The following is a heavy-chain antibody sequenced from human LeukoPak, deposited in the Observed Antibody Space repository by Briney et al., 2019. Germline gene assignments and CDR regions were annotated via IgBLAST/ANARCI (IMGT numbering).Heavy chain of an antibody. J-gene: IGHJ4*02. V-gene: IGHV1-2*02. CDR2: INPNSGAT. D-gene: IGHD2-8*01. CDR1: GYTFTGPY. Sequence: ASVKVSCKASGYTFTGPYIHWMRQAPEQGLEWMGWINPNSGATKYARKFQGRVTVTRDTSTSTVYMELSGLRADDTAAYYCARVEYCTKGVCINFDLWGQGTLVTVSS. CDR3: ARVEYCTKGVCINFDL.